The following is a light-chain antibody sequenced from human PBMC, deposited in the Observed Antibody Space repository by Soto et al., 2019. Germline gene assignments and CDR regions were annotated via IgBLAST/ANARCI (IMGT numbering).Light chain of an antibody. CDR2: AAS. J-gene: IGKJ5*01. Sequence: DIQMTQSPSTVSASVGDRVTITGRWSQVISSWLAWYQEKPGRAPKLLIDAASILQIGVPSRFSGSGSGTEFTLTISSLTPEDFATYHCQQANSFPITFGQGTRLEIK. V-gene: IGKV1D-12*01. CDR1: QVISSW. CDR3: QQANSFPIT.